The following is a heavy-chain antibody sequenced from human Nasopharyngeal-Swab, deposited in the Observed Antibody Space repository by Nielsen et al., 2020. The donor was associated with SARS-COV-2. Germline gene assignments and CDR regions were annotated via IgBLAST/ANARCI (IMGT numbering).Heavy chain of an antibody. CDR2: MNPNSGNT. CDR3: ARAPYYYGSGPEAFDI. Sequence: ASMKVSCKASGYTFTSYDINWVRQATGQGLEWMGWMNPNSGNTGYAQKFQGRVTMTRNTSISTAYMELSSLRSEDTAVYYCARAPYYYGSGPEAFDIWGQGTMVTVSS. D-gene: IGHD3-10*01. J-gene: IGHJ3*02. V-gene: IGHV1-8*01. CDR1: GYTFTSYD.